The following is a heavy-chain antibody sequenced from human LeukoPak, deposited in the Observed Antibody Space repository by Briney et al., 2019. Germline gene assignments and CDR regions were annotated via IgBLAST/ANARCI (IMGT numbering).Heavy chain of an antibody. CDR2: ISTTGTI. D-gene: IGHD1-26*01. Sequence: GGSLRLSCAASGFTSSSYWMSWVRQAPGKGLEWVSYISTTGTIYYADSVKGRFTISRDNAKNSLYLQMNSLRAEDTAVYYCARRSDFDYWGQGTLVTVSS. CDR1: GFTSSSYW. CDR3: ARRSDFDY. J-gene: IGHJ4*02. V-gene: IGHV3-48*04.